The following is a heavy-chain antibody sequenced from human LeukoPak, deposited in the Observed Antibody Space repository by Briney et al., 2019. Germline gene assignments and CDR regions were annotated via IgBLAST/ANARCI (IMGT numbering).Heavy chain of an antibody. Sequence: PGGSPRLSCAATGFTLRTYWMTWVRQAPGKGLEWVANINEDGSEKYYVDSVEGRFTISRDNAKNSLYLQMNSLRGEDTAVYYCVRFPTGFDYWGQGTLVTVSS. CDR2: INEDGSEK. CDR1: GFTLRTYW. D-gene: IGHD4-17*01. V-gene: IGHV3-7*05. J-gene: IGHJ4*02. CDR3: VRFPTGFDY.